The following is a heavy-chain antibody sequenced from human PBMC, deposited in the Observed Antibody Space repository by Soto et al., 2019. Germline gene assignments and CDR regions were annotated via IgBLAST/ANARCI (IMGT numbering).Heavy chain of an antibody. CDR1: GFTFSSYA. V-gene: IGHV3-30-3*01. Sequence: QVQLVESGGGVVQPGRSLRLSCAAPGFTFSSYAMHWVRQAPGKGLEWVAVISYDGSNKYYADSVKGRFTISRDNSKNTLYLPMNSLRAEDTAVYYCARAFESGYSYGYFGYWGQGTLVTVSS. J-gene: IGHJ4*02. CDR2: ISYDGSNK. D-gene: IGHD5-18*01. CDR3: ARAFESGYSYGYFGY.